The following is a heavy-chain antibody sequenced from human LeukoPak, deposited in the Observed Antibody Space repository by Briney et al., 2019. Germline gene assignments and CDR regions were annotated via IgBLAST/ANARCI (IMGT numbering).Heavy chain of an antibody. CDR2: ISYDGSNK. D-gene: IGHD3-16*02. Sequence: PGRSLRLSCAASGFTFSSYDMHWVRQAPGKGLEWVAVISYDGSNKYYADSVKGRFTISRDNAKNTLYLQMNSLRAEDTAVYYCARGKGSYPGPDYYYMDVWGKGTTVTISS. CDR3: ARGKGSYPGPDYYYMDV. CDR1: GFTFSSYD. V-gene: IGHV3-30*04. J-gene: IGHJ6*03.